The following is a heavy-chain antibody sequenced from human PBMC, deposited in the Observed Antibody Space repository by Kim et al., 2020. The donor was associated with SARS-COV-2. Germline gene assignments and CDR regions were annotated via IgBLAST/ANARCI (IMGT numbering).Heavy chain of an antibody. J-gene: IGHJ6*02. Sequence: SVKVSCKASGGTFSSYAISWVRQAPGQGLEWMGGIIPIFGTANYAQKFQGRVTITADESTSTAYMELSSLRSEDTAVYYCARVRLWFGELFPRYGMDVWGQGTTVTVSS. V-gene: IGHV1-69*13. CDR2: IIPIFGTA. CDR1: GGTFSSYA. CDR3: ARVRLWFGELFPRYGMDV. D-gene: IGHD3-10*01.